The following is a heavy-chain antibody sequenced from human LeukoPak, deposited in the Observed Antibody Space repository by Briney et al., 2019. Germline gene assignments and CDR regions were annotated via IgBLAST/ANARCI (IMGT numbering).Heavy chain of an antibody. D-gene: IGHD2-2*02. CDR2: INHSGST. CDR1: GGSISSSGYY. CDR3: ASSQGPDIVVVPAAIPRVYYFDY. J-gene: IGHJ4*02. V-gene: IGHV4-39*07. Sequence: PSETLSLTCTVSGGSISSSGYYWSWIRQPPGKGLEWIGEINHSGSTNYNPSLKSRVAISVDTSKNQFSLKLSSVTAADTAVYYCASSQGPDIVVVPAAIPRVYYFDYWGQGTLVTVSS.